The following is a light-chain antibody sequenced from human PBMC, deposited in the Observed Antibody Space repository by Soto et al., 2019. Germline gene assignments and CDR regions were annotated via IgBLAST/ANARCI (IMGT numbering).Light chain of an antibody. CDR1: SSDVGGYGY. CDR2: EVT. V-gene: IGLV2-14*01. Sequence: QSVLTQPASVSGSPGQSIAISCTGTSSDVGGYGYVSWYQQQPDKAPKLMIYEVTKRPSGVSNRFSGSKSGNTASLTISGLQAEDEADYSCSSPTSGSTPLFATGTKVTVL. J-gene: IGLJ1*01. CDR3: SSPTSGSTPL.